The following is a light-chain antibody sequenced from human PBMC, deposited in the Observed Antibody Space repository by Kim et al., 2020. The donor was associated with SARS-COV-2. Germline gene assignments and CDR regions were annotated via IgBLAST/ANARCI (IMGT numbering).Light chain of an antibody. CDR3: QQYDNLPLT. CDR1: QDISNY. Sequence: DIQMTQSPSSLSASVGDRVTITCQASQDISNYLNWYQQKPGKAPKLLIYDASNLETGVPSMFSGSGSGTDFTFTISSLQPEDIATYYCQQYDNLPLTFGGGTKVDIK. CDR2: DAS. J-gene: IGKJ4*01. V-gene: IGKV1-33*01.